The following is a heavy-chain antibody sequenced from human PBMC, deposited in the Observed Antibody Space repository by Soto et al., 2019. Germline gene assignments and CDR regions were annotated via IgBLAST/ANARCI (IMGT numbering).Heavy chain of an antibody. V-gene: IGHV4-59*01. J-gene: IGHJ4*02. Sequence: PSETLSLTCTVSGGSISSYYWSWIRQPPGKGLEWIGYIYYSGSTNYNPSLKSRVTISVDTSKNQFSLKLSSVTAADTAVYYCARSHPIVVVTAIPTFDYWGQGTLVTVPS. CDR3: ARSHPIVVVTAIPTFDY. D-gene: IGHD2-21*02. CDR2: IYYSGST. CDR1: GGSISSYY.